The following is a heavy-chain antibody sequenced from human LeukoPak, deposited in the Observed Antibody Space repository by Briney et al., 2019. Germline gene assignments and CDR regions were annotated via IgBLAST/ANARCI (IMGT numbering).Heavy chain of an antibody. CDR1: GYSICSGYH. Sequence: SETLSLTCAVSGYSICSGYHWGWIRQPPGKGLECIGSGSYSGSTYYNPSLKSRVTISVDTSKNQFSLKLSSVTAADTAVYYCARYSLYDSRGDGTYYFDYWGQGTLVTVSS. CDR2: GSYSGST. J-gene: IGHJ4*02. D-gene: IGHD3-22*01. V-gene: IGHV4-38-2*01. CDR3: ARYSLYDSRGDGTYYFDY.